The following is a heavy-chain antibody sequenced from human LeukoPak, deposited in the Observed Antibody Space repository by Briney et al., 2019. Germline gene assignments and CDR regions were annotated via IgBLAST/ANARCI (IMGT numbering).Heavy chain of an antibody. CDR3: AREDFWSGYIDY. J-gene: IGHJ4*02. CDR1: SGSISSSNYY. V-gene: IGHV4-61*02. CDR2: ISTIGST. D-gene: IGHD3-3*01. Sequence: SQTLSLTCTVSSGSISSSNYYWSWIRQPAGKGLEWIGRISTIGSTNYNPSLNSRVTISIDTSKNQFSLKLSSVTAADTAVYYCAREDFWSGYIDYWGQGTLVTVSS.